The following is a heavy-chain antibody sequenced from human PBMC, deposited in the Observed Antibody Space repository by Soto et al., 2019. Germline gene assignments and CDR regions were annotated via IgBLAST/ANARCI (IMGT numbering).Heavy chain of an antibody. J-gene: IGHJ6*02. Sequence: QVQLVQSGAEVLKPGSSVKLSCKTSGDTFDTFAISWVRQAPGQGLEWMRGIIPIFRTRDYTQKVQGRVTITADVSKSTINMMLSSMRSEVPAVYYWATDRVRRQLGGNYYSALDVWGLGTTVT. CDR2: IIPIFRTR. V-gene: IGHV1-69*12. CDR3: ATDRVRRQLGGNYYSALDV. CDR1: GDTFDTFA. D-gene: IGHD1-1*01.